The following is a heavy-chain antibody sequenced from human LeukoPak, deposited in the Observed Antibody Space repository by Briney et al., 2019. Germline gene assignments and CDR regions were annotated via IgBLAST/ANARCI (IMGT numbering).Heavy chain of an antibody. CDR2: ISSSSRYI. Sequence: GGSLRLSCAVSGFTFSSYSMNWVRQAPGRGLEWVSSISSSSRYIYYAHSVKGRFTISRDNAKNSLYLQMNRLRAEGTGVYYCARDCSGGRCSSNWGQGTLVTVSS. CDR1: GFTFSSYS. J-gene: IGHJ4*02. V-gene: IGHV3-21*01. CDR3: ARDCSGGRCSSN. D-gene: IGHD2-15*01.